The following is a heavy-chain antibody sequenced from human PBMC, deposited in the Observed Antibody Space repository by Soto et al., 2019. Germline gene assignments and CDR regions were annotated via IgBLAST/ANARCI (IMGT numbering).Heavy chain of an antibody. CDR2: ISGNGGGT. V-gene: IGHV3-23*01. J-gene: IGHJ3*01. D-gene: IGHD4-17*01. CDR3: AKDPNGDHLGAFEA. Sequence: EVQFLESGGGLVQPGGSLRLSCTASRLTFSNFAVTWVRQAPGKGLEWVSSISGNGGGTHYADSLKGRFTISRDNSKNTVYLQMNSLGAEDTAVYHCAKDPNGDHLGAFEAWGQGTVVTVSS. CDR1: RLTFSNFA.